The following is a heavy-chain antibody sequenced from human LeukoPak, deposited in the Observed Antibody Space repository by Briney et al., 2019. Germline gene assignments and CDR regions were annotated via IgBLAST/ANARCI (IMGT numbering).Heavy chain of an antibody. CDR3: ARGPLYDYVWGSYRGISDY. Sequence: ASVKVSCKASGYTFTSYGISWVRQAPGQGLEWMGWISAYNGNTNYAQKLQGRVTMTTDTSTSTAYVELSSLRSEDTAVYYCARGPLYDYVWGSYRGISDYWGQGTLVTVSS. CDR2: ISAYNGNT. CDR1: GYTFTSYG. V-gene: IGHV1-18*01. D-gene: IGHD3-16*02. J-gene: IGHJ4*02.